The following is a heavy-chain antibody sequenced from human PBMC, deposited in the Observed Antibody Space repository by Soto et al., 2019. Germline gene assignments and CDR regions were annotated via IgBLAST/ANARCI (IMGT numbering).Heavy chain of an antibody. CDR3: AKDTYRVTRYYYYMDV. CDR1: GFTFDDYA. D-gene: IGHD4-4*01. Sequence: GGSLRLSCAASGFTFDDYAMHWVRQAPGKGLEWVSGISWNSGSIGYADSVKGRFTISRDNAKNSLYLQMNSLRAEDTALYYCAKDTYRVTRYYYYMDVWGKGTTVTVSS. J-gene: IGHJ6*03. V-gene: IGHV3-9*01. CDR2: ISWNSGSI.